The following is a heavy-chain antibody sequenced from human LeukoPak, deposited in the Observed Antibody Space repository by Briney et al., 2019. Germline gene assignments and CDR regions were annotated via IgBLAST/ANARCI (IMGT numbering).Heavy chain of an antibody. CDR2: IYTSGIT. Sequence: SETLSLTCTVSGGSISSYYWSWIRQPAGKGLEWIWRIYTSGITNYNSSLKSRVTMSVDTSKNKFSLKLISVTAADTAVYYCARETYYYDSNGYHGLLYYYYYGMDVWGQGTTVTVSS. CDR3: ARETYYYDSNGYHGLLYYYYYGMDV. D-gene: IGHD3-22*01. J-gene: IGHJ6*02. V-gene: IGHV4-4*07. CDR1: GGSISSYY.